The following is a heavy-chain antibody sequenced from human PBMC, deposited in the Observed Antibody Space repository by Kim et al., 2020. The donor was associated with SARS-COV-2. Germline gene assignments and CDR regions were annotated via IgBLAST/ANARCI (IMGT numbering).Heavy chain of an antibody. CDR3: ARGGYYDSSGYYHYFDY. J-gene: IGHJ4*02. CDR1: GGSISSYY. D-gene: IGHD3-22*01. CDR2: IYYSGST. Sequence: SETLSLTCTVSGGSISSYYWSWIRQPPGKGLEWIGYIYYSGSTNYNPSLKSRVTISVDTSKNQFSLKLSSVTAADTAVYYCARGGYYDSSGYYHYFDYWGQGTLVTVSS. V-gene: IGHV4-59*01.